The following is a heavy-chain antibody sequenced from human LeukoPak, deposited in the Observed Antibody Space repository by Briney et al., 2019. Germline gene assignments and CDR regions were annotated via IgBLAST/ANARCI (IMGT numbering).Heavy chain of an antibody. J-gene: IGHJ6*03. CDR1: GGSISSGSYY. CDR2: IYTSGST. V-gene: IGHV4-61*02. CDR3: ARRVTMIVVVSTTYYYYYYMDV. Sequence: SQTLSLTCTVSGGSISSGSYYWSWIRQPAGKGLEWIGRIYTSGSTNYNPSLKSRVTISVDTSKNQFSLKLSSVTAADTAVYYCARRVTMIVVVSTTYYYYYYMDVWGKGTTVTISS. D-gene: IGHD3-22*01.